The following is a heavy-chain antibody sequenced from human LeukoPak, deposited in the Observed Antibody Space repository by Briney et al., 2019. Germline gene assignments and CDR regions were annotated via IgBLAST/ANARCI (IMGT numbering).Heavy chain of an antibody. CDR2: ISGSSGTI. Sequence: GGSLRLSCTASGFTFRSHSMIWVRQAPGKGLEWISYISGSSGTIYYADSVKGRFIISRDNDKNSLYLQMNSLRVEDTAVYFCTRVEKGFWNGFKMDVWGKGTTVAVSS. CDR3: TRVEKGFWNGFKMDV. J-gene: IGHJ6*04. CDR1: GFTFRSHS. V-gene: IGHV3-48*01. D-gene: IGHD3-3*01.